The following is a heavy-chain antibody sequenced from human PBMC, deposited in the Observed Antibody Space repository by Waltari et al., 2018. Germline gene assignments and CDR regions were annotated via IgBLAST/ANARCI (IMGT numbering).Heavy chain of an antibody. J-gene: IGHJ4*02. V-gene: IGHV4-31*03. CDR1: GGSISSGGYY. CDR3: ARVSSIAAAGTGLFDY. Sequence: QVQLQESGPGLVKPSQTLSLTCTVSGGSISSGGYYWSWIRQHPGKGLEGIGYIYHSGSTNYNPSLKSRVTISVDRSKNQFSLELSSVTAADTAVYYCARVSSIAAAGTGLFDYWGQGTLVTVSS. CDR2: IYHSGST. D-gene: IGHD6-13*01.